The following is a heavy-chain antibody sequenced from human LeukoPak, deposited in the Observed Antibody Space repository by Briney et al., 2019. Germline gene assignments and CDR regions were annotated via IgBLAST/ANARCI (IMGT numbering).Heavy chain of an antibody. CDR3: ARGGAVAMVRGVIPYFDY. CDR1: GYTFTGYY. Sequence: ASVKVSCKASGYTFTGYYMHWVRQAPGQGLEWMGWINPNSGATNYAQKFQGRVTMTRDTSISTAYMDLSGLRSDDTAVYYCARGGAVAMVRGVIPYFDYWGQGTLVTVSS. V-gene: IGHV1-2*02. J-gene: IGHJ4*02. D-gene: IGHD3-10*01. CDR2: INPNSGAT.